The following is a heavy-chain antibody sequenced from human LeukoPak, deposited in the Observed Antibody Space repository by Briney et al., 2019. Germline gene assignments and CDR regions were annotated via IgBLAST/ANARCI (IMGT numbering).Heavy chain of an antibody. CDR1: GFTFSSYS. Sequence: PGGSLRLSCAASGFTFSSYSMSWVRQAPGKGLEWVSSISTSSSYIYYADSVKGRFTISRDNAKNSLYLQMSSLRAEDTAVYYCARGRGYSGYDPFDYWGQGTLVTVSS. D-gene: IGHD5-12*01. CDR3: ARGRGYSGYDPFDY. CDR2: ISTSSSYI. V-gene: IGHV3-21*01. J-gene: IGHJ4*02.